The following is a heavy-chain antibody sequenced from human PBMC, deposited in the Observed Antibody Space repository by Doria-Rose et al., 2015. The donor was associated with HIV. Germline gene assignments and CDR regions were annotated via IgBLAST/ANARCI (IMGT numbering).Heavy chain of an antibody. Sequence: VQLVQSGAEVKKPGESLKISCKSSGYSYTGYWIGWVRRMPGKGLEWVGIISHSDSGTRYSPSFQGQVTMSVDRTISTAYLQWSSLKASDTAMYYCARKIGYYDRGAGAAFQFWGQGTLVTVSS. D-gene: IGHD3-22*01. J-gene: IGHJ1*01. CDR2: ISHSDSGT. CDR3: ARKIGYYDRGAGAAFQF. CDR1: GYSYTGYW. V-gene: IGHV5-51*01.